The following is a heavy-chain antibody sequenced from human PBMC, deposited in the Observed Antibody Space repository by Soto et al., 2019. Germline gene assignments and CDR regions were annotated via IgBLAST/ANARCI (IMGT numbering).Heavy chain of an antibody. CDR3: ARRGDSSGYSDYILDY. CDR2: IYYSGST. Sequence: ETLSLTCTVSGGSISSSSYYWGWIRQPPGKGLEWIGSIYYSGSTYYNPSLKSRVTISVDTSKNQFSLKLSSVTAADTAVYYCARRGDSSGYSDYILDYWGQGTLVTVSS. CDR1: GGSISSSSYY. J-gene: IGHJ4*02. V-gene: IGHV4-39*01. D-gene: IGHD3-22*01.